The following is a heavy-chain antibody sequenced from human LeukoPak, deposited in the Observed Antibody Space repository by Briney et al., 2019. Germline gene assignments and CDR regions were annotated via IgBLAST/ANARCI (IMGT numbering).Heavy chain of an antibody. D-gene: IGHD2-15*01. V-gene: IGHV3-11*04. CDR1: GYRFSDYY. CDR2: ISSPGTTI. CDR3: AIGSGPLFYLDY. Sequence: GGSLRLSCAASGYRFSDYYMNWIRQAPGKGLEWISHISSPGTTISYADSVKGRFTVSRDNAKNSLYLEMSSLRADDTAVYYCAIGSGPLFYLDYWGQGTLVTVSS. J-gene: IGHJ4*02.